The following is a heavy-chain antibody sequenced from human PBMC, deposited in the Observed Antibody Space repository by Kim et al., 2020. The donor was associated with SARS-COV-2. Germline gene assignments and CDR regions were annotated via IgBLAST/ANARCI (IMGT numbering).Heavy chain of an antibody. D-gene: IGHD6-13*01. J-gene: IGHJ6*01. Sequence: GGSLRLSCAASGFTFSSYEMNWVRQAPGKGLEWVSYISSSGSTIYYADPVKGRFTISSDNAKNSLYLQMNSLRAEDTAVYYCARDRSSSSNNYYGMDVWGEETA. V-gene: IGHV3-48*03. CDR2: ISSSGSTI. CDR3: ARDRSSSSNNYYGMDV. CDR1: GFTFSSYE.